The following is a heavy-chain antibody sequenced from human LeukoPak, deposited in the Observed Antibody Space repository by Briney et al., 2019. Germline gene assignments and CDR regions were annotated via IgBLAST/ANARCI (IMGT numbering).Heavy chain of an antibody. CDR3: ARGGDQYDILTGYFDY. CDR1: GYTFTGYY. D-gene: IGHD3-9*01. Sequence: ASVKVSCKASGYTFTGYYMHWVRQAPGQGLGWMGRINPNSGGTNYAQKFQGRVTMTRDTSISTAYMELSRLRSDDTAVYYCARGGDQYDILTGYFDYWGQGTLVTVSS. V-gene: IGHV1-2*06. CDR2: INPNSGGT. J-gene: IGHJ4*02.